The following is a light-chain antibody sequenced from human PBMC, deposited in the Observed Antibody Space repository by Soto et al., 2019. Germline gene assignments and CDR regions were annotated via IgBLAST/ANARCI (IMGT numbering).Light chain of an antibody. J-gene: IGKJ1*01. CDR3: QHYYPWRVA. CDR1: QSVSSN. Sequence: EIVMTQSPATLSVSPGERATLSCRASQSVSSNLAWYQQKPGQAPRLLIYGASTRATGIPARFSGSESGTEFTLTISRLLSEDFAVYYCQHYYPWRVAFGQGTKVEIK. V-gene: IGKV3-15*01. CDR2: GAS.